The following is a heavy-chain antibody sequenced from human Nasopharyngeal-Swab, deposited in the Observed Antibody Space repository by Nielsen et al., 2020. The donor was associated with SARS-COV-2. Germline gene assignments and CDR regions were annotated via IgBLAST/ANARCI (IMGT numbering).Heavy chain of an antibody. Sequence: SETLSLTCTVSGGSISSYYWSWIRQPPGKGLGWIGYIYYSGSTNYNPSLKSRVTISVDTSKNQFSLKLSSVTAADTAVYYCASGLKGAFDIWGQGTMVTVSS. CDR1: GGSISSYY. J-gene: IGHJ3*02. V-gene: IGHV4-59*01. CDR3: ASGLKGAFDI. CDR2: IYYSGST. D-gene: IGHD3/OR15-3a*01.